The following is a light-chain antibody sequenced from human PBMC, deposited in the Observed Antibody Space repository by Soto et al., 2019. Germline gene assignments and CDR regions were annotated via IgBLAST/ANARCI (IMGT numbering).Light chain of an antibody. Sequence: VLTQPPSASGTPGQRITISCSGTTSNIESHTVNWYQQVPGTAPKLLINTNNQRPSGVPDRFSGSKSGASASLAINGLQSEDEATYYCATWDDSRTGVFGTGTKVTVL. CDR1: TSNIESHT. CDR3: ATWDDSRTGV. CDR2: TNN. V-gene: IGLV1-44*01. J-gene: IGLJ1*01.